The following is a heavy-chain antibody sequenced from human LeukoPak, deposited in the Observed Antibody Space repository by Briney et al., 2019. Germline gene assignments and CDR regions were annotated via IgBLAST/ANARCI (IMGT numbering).Heavy chain of an antibody. CDR2: INPNSGGT. Sequence: ASVKVSCKASGYTFTGYYMHWVRQAPGQGLEWMGWINPNSGGTNYAQKFQGRVTMTRDTSMNTAYMELTRLTSDDTAVYYCARMTAPFDSWGQGTLVTVSS. V-gene: IGHV1-2*02. CDR3: ARMTAPFDS. J-gene: IGHJ4*02. D-gene: IGHD5-18*01. CDR1: GYTFTGYY.